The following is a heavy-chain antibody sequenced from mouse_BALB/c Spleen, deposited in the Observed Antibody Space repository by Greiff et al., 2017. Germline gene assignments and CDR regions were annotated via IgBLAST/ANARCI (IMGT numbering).Heavy chain of an antibody. V-gene: IGHV14-3*02. Sequence: EVQLQQSGAELVKPGASVKLSCTASGFNIKDTYMHWVKQRPEQGLEWIGRIDPANGNTKYDPKFQGKATITADTSSNTAYLQLSSLTSEDTAVYYCARERGTGDYFDYWGQGTTLTVSS. CDR1: GFNIKDTY. D-gene: IGHD4-1*01. CDR2: IDPANGNT. J-gene: IGHJ2*01. CDR3: ARERGTGDYFDY.